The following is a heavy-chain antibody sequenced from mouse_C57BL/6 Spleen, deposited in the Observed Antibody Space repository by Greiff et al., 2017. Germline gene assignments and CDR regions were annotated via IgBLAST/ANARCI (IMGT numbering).Heavy chain of an antibody. J-gene: IGHJ1*03. D-gene: IGHD2-2*01. CDR2: INPYNGGT. CDR1: GYTFTDYY. V-gene: IGHV1-19*01. Sequence: VQLQQSGPVLVKPGASVKMSCKASGYTFTDYYMNWVKQSHGKSLEWIGDINPYNGGTSYNQKFKGKATLTVDKSSSTAYMELNSLTSEDSAVXYCARGSTMVTTWYFDVWGTGTTVTVSS. CDR3: ARGSTMVTTWYFDV.